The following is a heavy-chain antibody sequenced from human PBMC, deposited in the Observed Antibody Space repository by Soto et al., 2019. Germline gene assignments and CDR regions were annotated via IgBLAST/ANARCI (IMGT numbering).Heavy chain of an antibody. V-gene: IGHV1-24*01. J-gene: IGHJ4*02. D-gene: IGHD2-15*01. CDR1: GYTLTELS. CDR2: FDTEDGET. CDR3: ATAGYCSGGSCSLPY. Sequence: ASVKVSCKVSGYTLTELSMHWVRQAPGKGLEWKGGFDTEDGETIYAQKFQGRVTMTEDTSTDTAYMELSSLRSEDTSVYYCATAGYCSGGSCSLPYWGQGTQVTVSS.